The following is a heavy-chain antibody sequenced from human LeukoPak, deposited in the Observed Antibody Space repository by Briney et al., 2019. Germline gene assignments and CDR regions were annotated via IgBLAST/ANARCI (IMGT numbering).Heavy chain of an antibody. Sequence: GESLQISCKGSVYSFTSYGIGWVRQMPGKGLEWMGIIYPGDSDTRYSPSFQGQVTISADKSISTAYLQWSSLKASDTAMYYCARPGTSSGYLIDYWGQGTLVTVSS. J-gene: IGHJ4*02. CDR2: IYPGDSDT. CDR3: ARPGTSSGYLIDY. D-gene: IGHD3-22*01. V-gene: IGHV5-51*01. CDR1: VYSFTSYG.